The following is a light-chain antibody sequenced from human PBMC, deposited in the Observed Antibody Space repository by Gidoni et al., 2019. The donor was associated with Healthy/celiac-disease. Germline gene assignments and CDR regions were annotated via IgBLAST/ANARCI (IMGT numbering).Light chain of an antibody. Sequence: EIVLTHSPATLSLSPGERATLSCRASQSVSSYLAWYHQKPDQAPRLLIYDASNRATGIPARFSGSGSGTDFALTISSLEPEDFAVYYCQQRSNWPPMYTFGQGTKLEIK. J-gene: IGKJ2*01. CDR1: QSVSSY. CDR3: QQRSNWPPMYT. V-gene: IGKV3-11*01. CDR2: DAS.